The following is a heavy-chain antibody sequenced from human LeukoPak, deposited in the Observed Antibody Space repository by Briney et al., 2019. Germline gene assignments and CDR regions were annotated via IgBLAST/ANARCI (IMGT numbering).Heavy chain of an antibody. D-gene: IGHD3-3*01. CDR3: ARDSLLYYDFWSGAPMDV. V-gene: IGHV1-18*01. CDR1: GYTFTSYG. J-gene: IGHJ6*03. CDR2: ISAYNGNT. Sequence: GASVKVSCKASGYTFTSYGISWVRQAPGQGLEWMGWISAYNGNTNYAQKLQGRVTMTTHTSTSTAYMELRSLRSDDTAVYYCARDSLLYYDFWSGAPMDVWGKGTTVTVSS.